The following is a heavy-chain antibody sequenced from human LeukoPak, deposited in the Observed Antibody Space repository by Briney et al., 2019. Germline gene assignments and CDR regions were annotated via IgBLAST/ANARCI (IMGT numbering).Heavy chain of an antibody. D-gene: IGHD4-11*01. CDR1: GGSISSGGYS. J-gene: IGHJ4*02. CDR3: ASYTRFNGNDY. Sequence: SETLSLTCAVSGGSISSGGYSWSCIRQPPGKGLEWIGYIYHSGSTYYNPSLKSRVTISVDRSKNQFSLKLSSVTAADTAVYYCASYTRFNGNDYWGQGTLVTVSS. V-gene: IGHV4-30-2*01. CDR2: IYHSGST.